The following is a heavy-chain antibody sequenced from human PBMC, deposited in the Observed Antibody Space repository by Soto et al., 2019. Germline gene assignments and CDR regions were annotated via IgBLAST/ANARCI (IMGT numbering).Heavy chain of an antibody. Sequence: ESGGGLVQPGGSLRLSCAASGFTFSSYAMSWVRQAPGKGLEWVSAISGSGGSTYYADSVKGRFTISRDNSKNTLYLQMNSLRAEDTAVYYCAKANIWDPYYYYGMDVWGQGTTVTVSS. CDR1: GFTFSSYA. J-gene: IGHJ6*02. CDR2: ISGSGGST. CDR3: AKANIWDPYYYYGMDV. D-gene: IGHD1-26*01. V-gene: IGHV3-23*01.